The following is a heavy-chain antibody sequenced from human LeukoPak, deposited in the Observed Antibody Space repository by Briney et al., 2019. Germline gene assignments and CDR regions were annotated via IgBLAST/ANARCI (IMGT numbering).Heavy chain of an antibody. D-gene: IGHD2-8*01. CDR1: GGSISSYY. CDR3: ARNTGYCTNGVCFDALDY. J-gene: IGHJ4*02. CDR2: IYTSGST. V-gene: IGHV4-4*07. Sequence: SETLSLTCTVSGGSISSYYWSWIRQPAGKGLEWIGRIYTSGSTNYNPSLKSRVTMSVDTSKNQFSLKLSSVTAADTAVYYCARNTGYCTNGVCFDALDYWGQGTLVTVSS.